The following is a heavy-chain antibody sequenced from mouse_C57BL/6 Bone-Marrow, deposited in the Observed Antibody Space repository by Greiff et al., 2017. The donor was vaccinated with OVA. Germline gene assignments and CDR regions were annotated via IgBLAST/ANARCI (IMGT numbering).Heavy chain of an antibody. V-gene: IGHV1-63*01. CDR1: GYTFTNYW. CDR2: IYSDGGYT. Sequence: QVKLQQSGAGLVRPGTSVKMSCTASGYTFTNYWIGWANQIPGHGLEWIANIYSDGGYTNYKESFKGHVTLTADKSTSTDYLQISSLTSEDSAIYYCAREPYYGYGWGAYWGQGNGVTVSA. CDR3: AREPYYGYGWGAY. D-gene: IGHD2-2*01. J-gene: IGHJ3*01.